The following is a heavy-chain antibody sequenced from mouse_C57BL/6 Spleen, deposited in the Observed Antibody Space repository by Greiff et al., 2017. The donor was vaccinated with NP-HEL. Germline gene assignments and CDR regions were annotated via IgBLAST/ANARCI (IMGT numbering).Heavy chain of an antibody. J-gene: IGHJ2*01. Sequence: EVKLMESGGGLVQPGGSLSLSCAASGFTFTDYYMSLVRQPPGKALEWLGFIRNKANGYTTEYSASVKGRFTISRDNSQSILYLQMNALRAEDSATYYCARYDSRYFDYWGQGTTLTVSS. CDR3: ARYDSRYFDY. CDR1: GFTFTDYY. V-gene: IGHV7-3*01. CDR2: IRNKANGYTT.